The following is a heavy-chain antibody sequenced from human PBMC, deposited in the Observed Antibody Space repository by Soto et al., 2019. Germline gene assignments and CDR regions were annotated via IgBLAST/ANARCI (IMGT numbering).Heavy chain of an antibody. CDR1: GGSISSYY. CDR2: IYYSGST. D-gene: IGHD2-21*02. Sequence: PSETLSLTCTVSGGSISSYYWIWIRQPPGKGLEWIGYIYYSGSTNYNPSLKSRVTISVDTSKNQFSLKLSSVTAADTAVYYCARDRGQAYCGGDCYSPGMDVWGQGTTVTVSS. J-gene: IGHJ6*02. CDR3: ARDRGQAYCGGDCYSPGMDV. V-gene: IGHV4-59*01.